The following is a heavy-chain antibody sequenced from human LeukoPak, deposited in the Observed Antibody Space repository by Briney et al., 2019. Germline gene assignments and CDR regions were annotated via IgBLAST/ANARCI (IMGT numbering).Heavy chain of an antibody. CDR3: ARDSPQSSSSGLEPDY. Sequence: GGSLRLSCAASGFTFSSYAMHWVRQAPGKGLEWVAVISYDGSNKYYADSVKGRFTISRDNSENTLYLQMNSLRAEDTAVYYCARDSPQSSSSGLEPDYWGQGTLVTVSS. D-gene: IGHD6-6*01. J-gene: IGHJ4*02. CDR1: GFTFSSYA. CDR2: ISYDGSNK. V-gene: IGHV3-30*04.